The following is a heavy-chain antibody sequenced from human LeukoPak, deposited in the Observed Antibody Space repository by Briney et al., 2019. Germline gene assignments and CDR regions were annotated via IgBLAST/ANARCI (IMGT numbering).Heavy chain of an antibody. J-gene: IGHJ4*02. V-gene: IGHV3-30*18. D-gene: IGHD6-19*01. CDR1: GFTFTSYG. CDR3: AKVRSGWYNFPDY. Sequence: GGSLRLSCAASGFTFTSYGMHWVRQAPGKGLEWVAVISYDGSNKYYADSVKGRFTISRDNSKNTLYLQMNSLRAEDTAVYYCAKVRSGWYNFPDYWGQGTLVTVSS. CDR2: ISYDGSNK.